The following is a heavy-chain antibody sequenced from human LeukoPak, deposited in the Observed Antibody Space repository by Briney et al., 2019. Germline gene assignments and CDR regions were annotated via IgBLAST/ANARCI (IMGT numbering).Heavy chain of an antibody. CDR2: IYTSGST. D-gene: IGHD2-2*01. Sequence: SQTLSLTCTVSGGSISSGSYYWSWIRQPAGKGLEWIGRIYTSGSTDYNPSLKSRVTISVDTSKNQFSLKLSSVTAADTAVYYCARGVVVVPAANDAFDIWGQGTMVTVSS. CDR1: GGSISSGSYY. V-gene: IGHV4-61*02. J-gene: IGHJ3*02. CDR3: ARGVVVVPAANDAFDI.